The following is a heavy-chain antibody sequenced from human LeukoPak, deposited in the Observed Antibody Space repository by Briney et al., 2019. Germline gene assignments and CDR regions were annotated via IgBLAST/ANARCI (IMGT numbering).Heavy chain of an antibody. CDR3: ATGAGVFDY. CDR2: MSISADT. V-gene: IGHV4-4*07. CDR1: GGSISNWC. Sequence: PSETLSLTCSVSGGSISNWCWNWIRQPAGKGLEWIGHMSISADTNYKPSLKSRLTMSADMSNNEISLKLTSVTAVDTAVYYCATGAGVFDYWGQGILVTVSS. J-gene: IGHJ4*01. D-gene: IGHD1-14*01.